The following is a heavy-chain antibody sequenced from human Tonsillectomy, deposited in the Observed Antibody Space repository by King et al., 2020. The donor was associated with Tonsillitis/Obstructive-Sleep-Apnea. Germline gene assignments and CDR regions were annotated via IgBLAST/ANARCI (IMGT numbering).Heavy chain of an antibody. J-gene: IGHJ4*02. CDR2: SNWNGDNT. Sequence: VQLVESGGGVVRPGGSLRLSFAASGFTFEDFGISWVRQAPGKGLEWVSGSNWNGDNTRYADSVKGRFTISRDKAKNSLYLQMSSLRAEDTAFYYCARNFGDPDYWGQGTLVTVSS. D-gene: IGHD4-17*01. V-gene: IGHV3-20*03. CDR3: ARNFGDPDY. CDR1: GFTFEDFG.